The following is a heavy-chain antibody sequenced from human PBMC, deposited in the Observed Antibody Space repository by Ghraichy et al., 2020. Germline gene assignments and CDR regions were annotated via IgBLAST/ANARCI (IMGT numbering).Heavy chain of an antibody. CDR1: GFTFSSYS. Sequence: GGSLRLSCVGSGFTFSSYSMHWVRQAPGKGLEWVSYITISRRFKSYGDSVKGRFTVSRDNCQNSLYLQMNSLRDEDTAVYYCARPSTVVRVNSYDDKDVWGQGTKVTVSS. CDR3: ARPSTVVRVNSYDDKDV. J-gene: IGHJ6*02. V-gene: IGHV3-48*02. CDR2: ITISRRFK. D-gene: IGHD4-23*01.